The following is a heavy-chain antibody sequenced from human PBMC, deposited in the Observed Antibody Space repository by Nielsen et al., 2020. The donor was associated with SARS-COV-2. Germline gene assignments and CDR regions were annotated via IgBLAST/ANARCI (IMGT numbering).Heavy chain of an antibody. J-gene: IGHJ4*02. CDR3: ARRPFGTMIVVVIEGFDY. CDR2: ISESGSA. Sequence: GSLRLSCAVHGGSFSGHQWNWIRQSPERGLEWIGEISESGSASFQPSLKGRVTITLDTSKIQFSLKLSSVTAADTAVYYCARRPFGTMIVVVIEGFDYWGQGTLVTVSS. V-gene: IGHV4-34*01. D-gene: IGHD3-22*01. CDR1: GGSFSGHQ.